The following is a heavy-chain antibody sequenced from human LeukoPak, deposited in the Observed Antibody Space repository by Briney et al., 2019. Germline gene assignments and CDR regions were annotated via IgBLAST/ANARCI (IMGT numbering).Heavy chain of an antibody. CDR1: GFTFSSYA. CDR3: AKDPWGTYGYGYFDY. J-gene: IGHJ4*02. V-gene: IGHV3-23*01. D-gene: IGHD3-16*01. Sequence: PGGSLRLSCAASGFTFSSYAMSWVRQAPGKGLEWVSTISVSGGTTYDADSVKGRFTISRDNSKNTLYLQMNSLRAEDTAVYYCAKDPWGTYGYGYFDYWGQGTLVTVSS. CDR2: ISVSGGTT.